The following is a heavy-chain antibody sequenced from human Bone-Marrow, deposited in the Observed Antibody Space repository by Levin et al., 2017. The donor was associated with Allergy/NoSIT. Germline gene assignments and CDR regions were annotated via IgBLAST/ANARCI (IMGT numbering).Heavy chain of an antibody. Sequence: SQTLSLTCTVSGGSINSGASYWSWIRQHPGKGLEWIGYIDHSGSVYYNPSLKSRVSISADTSRNQFSLSLTSVTSADTAVYYCTREGSTANWFDPWGPGTLVRVSS. CDR2: IDHSGSV. D-gene: IGHD5-18*01. CDR3: TREGSTANWFDP. CDR1: GGSINSGASY. V-gene: IGHV4-31*03. J-gene: IGHJ5*02.